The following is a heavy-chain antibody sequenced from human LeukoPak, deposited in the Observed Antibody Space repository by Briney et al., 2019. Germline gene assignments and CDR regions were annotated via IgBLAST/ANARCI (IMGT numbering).Heavy chain of an antibody. CDR3: AREEGSGCYDS. CDR1: GYTFTGYY. Sequence: ASVKVSCKASGYTFTGYYMHWVRQAPGQGLEWMGWINPNSGGTNYAQKFQGRVTMTRDTSITTAYMELSRLRSDDTTVYYCAREEGSGCYDSWGQGTRLTVSS. CDR2: INPNSGGT. V-gene: IGHV1-2*02. J-gene: IGHJ4*02. D-gene: IGHD6-19*01.